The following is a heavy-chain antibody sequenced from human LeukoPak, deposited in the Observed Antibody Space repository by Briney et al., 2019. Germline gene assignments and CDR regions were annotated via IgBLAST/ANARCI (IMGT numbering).Heavy chain of an antibody. CDR3: ARAERWLQSDY. J-gene: IGHJ4*02. D-gene: IGHD5-24*01. V-gene: IGHV7-4-1*02. CDR2: INTDTRNP. Sequence: GASVKISCKASEYIFTSCAVNWVRQAPGQGLEWMGWINTDTRNPTYAQGFTGRFVFSLDTSVSTAYLQISSLKAEDTAVYYCARAERWLQSDYWGQGTLVTVSS. CDR1: EYIFTSCA.